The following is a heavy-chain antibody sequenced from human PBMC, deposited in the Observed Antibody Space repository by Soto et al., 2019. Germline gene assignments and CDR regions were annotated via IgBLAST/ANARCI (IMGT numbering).Heavy chain of an antibody. CDR1: GGSISSGGYS. J-gene: IGHJ5*02. CDR2: IYHSGST. Sequence: QLQLQESGSGLVKPSQTLSLTCAVSGGSISSGGYSWSWIRQPPGKGLEWIGYIYHSGSTYYNPSLKSRVTIXXDXSXXQFSLKLSSVTAADTAVYYCARGSIFGVVIGWFDPWGQGTLVTVSS. D-gene: IGHD3-3*01. V-gene: IGHV4-30-2*01. CDR3: ARGSIFGVVIGWFDP.